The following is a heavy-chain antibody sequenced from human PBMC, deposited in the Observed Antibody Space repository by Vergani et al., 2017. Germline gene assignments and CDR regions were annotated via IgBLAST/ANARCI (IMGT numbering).Heavy chain of an antibody. CDR3: ARELSYYYGSGSDDYNPYYYEGMDV. J-gene: IGHJ6*02. CDR1: GFRVTTYY. V-gene: IGHV4-4*07. CDR2: VYTSGMT. Sequence: VELLEPGGGLAQPGGSLRVSCSASGFRVTTYYMSWVRQAPGKGLEWIGRVYTSGMTNYNPSLKSRVTILVDRSKSQLSLKLTSVTAGDTAVYFCARELSYYYGSGSDDYNPYYYEGMDVWGPGTTVTVSS. D-gene: IGHD3-10*01.